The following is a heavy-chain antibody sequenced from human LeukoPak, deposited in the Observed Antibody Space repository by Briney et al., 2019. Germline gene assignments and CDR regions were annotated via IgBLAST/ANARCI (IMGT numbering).Heavy chain of an antibody. CDR3: ARDATSYDYINY. V-gene: IGHV1-2*02. Sequence: GASVKVSCKASGYTFTGYDMHWVRQAPGQGLEWMGWINPNSGGTNYAQKFQGRVTMTRDTSISTAYMELDRLKFDDTAVYYCARDATSYDYINYWGQGTLVTVSS. CDR1: GYTFTGYD. CDR2: INPNSGGT. J-gene: IGHJ4*02. D-gene: IGHD5-12*01.